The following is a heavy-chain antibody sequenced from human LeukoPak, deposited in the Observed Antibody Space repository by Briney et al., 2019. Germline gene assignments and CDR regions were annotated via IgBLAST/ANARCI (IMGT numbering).Heavy chain of an antibody. CDR2: ISPYNDNT. CDR1: GYTLTELS. Sequence: AASVKVSCKVSGYTLTELSMHWVRQAPGKGLEWMGWISPYNDNTNYAQKLQGRATLTTDTSTSTAYMELRSLRSDDTAVYYCARHFYGSGTYYHFDYWGQGTLVTVSS. D-gene: IGHD3-10*01. V-gene: IGHV1-18*01. CDR3: ARHFYGSGTYYHFDY. J-gene: IGHJ4*02.